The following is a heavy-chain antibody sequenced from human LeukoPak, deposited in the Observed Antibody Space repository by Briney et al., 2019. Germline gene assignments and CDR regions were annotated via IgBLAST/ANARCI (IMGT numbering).Heavy chain of an antibody. CDR1: GFTFSSYA. Sequence: GGSLRLSCAASGFTFSSYAMSWVRQAPGKGLEWVSAISGSGGSTYYADSVKGRFTISRDNSKNTLYLQMNSLRAEDTAVYYCARDYYGSGGGDGYFDYWGQGTLVTVSS. D-gene: IGHD3-10*01. V-gene: IGHV3-23*01. CDR3: ARDYYGSGGGDGYFDY. CDR2: ISGSGGST. J-gene: IGHJ4*02.